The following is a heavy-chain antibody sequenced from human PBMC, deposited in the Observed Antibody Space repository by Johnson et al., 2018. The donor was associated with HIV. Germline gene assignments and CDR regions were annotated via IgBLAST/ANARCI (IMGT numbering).Heavy chain of an antibody. CDR2: ISYDGSNK. V-gene: IGHV3-30*04. CDR3: ARESIEGLSDAFDI. J-gene: IGHJ3*02. D-gene: IGHD3-16*01. Sequence: QVQLVESGGGVVQHGRSLRLSCAASGFTFSSYAMNWVRQAPGKGLEWVAVISYDGSNKYYADSVKGRFTISRDNSKNTLYLQMNSLRAEDTAVYYCARESIEGLSDAFDIWGQGTMVTVSS. CDR1: GFTFSSYA.